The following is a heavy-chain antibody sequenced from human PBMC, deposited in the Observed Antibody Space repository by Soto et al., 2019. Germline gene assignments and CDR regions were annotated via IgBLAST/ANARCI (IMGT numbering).Heavy chain of an antibody. V-gene: IGHV3-48*03. CDR1: GFAFSSYE. CDR2: MSAGGTI. J-gene: IGHJ3*01. Sequence: GGSLRLSCAASGFAFSSYEMDWVRQAPGKGLEWIAYMSAGGTIHYADSVKGRFTISRDNAKNSLYLEMNSLRAEDTAVYYCAKEKSVMNSGYDAFDVWRQGTMVTVSS. D-gene: IGHD5-12*01. CDR3: AKEKSVMNSGYDAFDV.